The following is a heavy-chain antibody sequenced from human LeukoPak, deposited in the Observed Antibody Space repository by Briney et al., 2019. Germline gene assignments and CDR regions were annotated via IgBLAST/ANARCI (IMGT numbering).Heavy chain of an antibody. CDR3: ASRPTGYCSSTSCSAEYFQH. Sequence: GGSLRLSCAASGFTFSSYNMNWVRQAPGKGLEWVSSISSSSSYIYYADSVKGRFTISRDNAKASLYLQMNSQRAEDTAVYYCASRPTGYCSSTSCSAEYFQHWGQGTLVTVSS. J-gene: IGHJ1*01. V-gene: IGHV3-21*01. CDR2: ISSSSSYI. D-gene: IGHD2-2*01. CDR1: GFTFSSYN.